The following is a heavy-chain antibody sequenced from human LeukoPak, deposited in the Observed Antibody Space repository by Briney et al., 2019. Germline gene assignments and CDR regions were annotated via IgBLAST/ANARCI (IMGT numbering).Heavy chain of an antibody. CDR1: GFTFTSYG. D-gene: IGHD2-21*01. CDR2: ISSSGSSI. J-gene: IGHJ3*02. CDR3: ARGEVFLI. Sequence: PGGSLRLSCAASGFTFTSYGLNWVRQAPGKGLEWVSHISSSGSSIYYADSVKGRFTVSRDNAKNSLYLQMNSLRAEDTGVYYCARGEVFLIWGQGTMVTVSS. V-gene: IGHV3-48*03.